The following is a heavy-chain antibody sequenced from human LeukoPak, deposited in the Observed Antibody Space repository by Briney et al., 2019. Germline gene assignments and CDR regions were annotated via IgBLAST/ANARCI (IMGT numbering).Heavy chain of an antibody. CDR3: ARSISGTRSKFDC. Sequence: SETLSLTCAVYGGSFSSYYWSWIRQPPGKGLEWIGYIYYGGRTNYNPSLKSRATMSIDTAKNHFSLNLTSVTAADTAVYYCARSISGTRSKFDCWGQGTLVTVSS. CDR2: IYYGGRT. V-gene: IGHV4-59*08. D-gene: IGHD1/OR15-1a*01. CDR1: GGSFSSYY. J-gene: IGHJ5*01.